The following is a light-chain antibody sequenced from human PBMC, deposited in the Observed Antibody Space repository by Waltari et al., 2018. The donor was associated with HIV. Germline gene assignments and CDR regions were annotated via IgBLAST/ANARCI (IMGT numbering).Light chain of an antibody. Sequence: EIVLTQSPGTLSLSPGERATLSCRASQSVSSSYLGWYQQKPGQAPRLLIYGASSRATGIPDRFSGSGSGTDFTLTISRLEPEDFAVYYCQQYGSSPFGGGTKVEIK. CDR2: GAS. V-gene: IGKV3-20*01. CDR3: QQYGSSP. J-gene: IGKJ4*01. CDR1: QSVSSSY.